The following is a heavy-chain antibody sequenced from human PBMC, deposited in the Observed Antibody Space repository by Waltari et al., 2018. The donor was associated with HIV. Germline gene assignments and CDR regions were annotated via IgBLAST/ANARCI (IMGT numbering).Heavy chain of an antibody. Sequence: QVHLQESIPVLVKPSETLSLSCSVPGGSFTIFYWSWIRQHPGKGLEWIGNIHYGGDTVYKYSLKSRITISLDTSKNQFSLKLRSVTAADTAVYHCARIAYSSAWLPDYWGQGTLVTVSS. D-gene: IGHD6-19*01. CDR3: ARIAYSSAWLPDY. V-gene: IGHV4-59*01. CDR1: GGSFTIFY. CDR2: IHYGGDT. J-gene: IGHJ4*02.